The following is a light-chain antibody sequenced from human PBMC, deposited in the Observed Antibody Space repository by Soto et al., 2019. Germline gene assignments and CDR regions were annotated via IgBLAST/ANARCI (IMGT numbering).Light chain of an antibody. Sequence: EILMTQSPATLSVSPGERSTLSCSASQSISSSLAWYQQKPGQAPRLLIHGASTRATSNPGRFSGSGSGAEFTLTISSLQSEDFALYYCQQYYDWPPTFGQGTKVDI. V-gene: IGKV3-15*01. CDR2: GAS. CDR1: QSISSS. J-gene: IGKJ1*01. CDR3: QQYYDWPPT.